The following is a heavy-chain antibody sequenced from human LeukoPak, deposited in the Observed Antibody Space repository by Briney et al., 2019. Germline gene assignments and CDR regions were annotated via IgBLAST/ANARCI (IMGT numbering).Heavy chain of an antibody. CDR3: ARGGIAYYYMDV. CDR1: GGSFSGYY. D-gene: IGHD5-12*01. V-gene: IGHV4-59*01. Sequence: SETLSLTCAVYGGSFSGYYWSWIRQPPGKGLEWIGYIYYSGSTSYNPSLKSRVTISVDTSRNQFSLKLSSVTAADTAVYYCARGGIAYYYMDVWGKGTTVTISS. J-gene: IGHJ6*03. CDR2: IYYSGST.